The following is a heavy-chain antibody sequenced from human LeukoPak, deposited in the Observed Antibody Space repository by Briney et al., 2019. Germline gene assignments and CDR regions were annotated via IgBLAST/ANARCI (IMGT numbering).Heavy chain of an antibody. CDR1: GFTFSSYA. D-gene: IGHD3-16*01. CDR3: AKGYYVYVGGSYYFDY. CDR2: ISGSGGST. J-gene: IGHJ4*02. Sequence: PGGSLRLSCAASGFTFSSYAMSWVRQAPGKGLEWVSAISGSGGSTYYADSVKGRFTISRDNSRDTLYLQMNSLRAEDTAVYYCAKGYYVYVGGSYYFDYWGRGPLVTVP. V-gene: IGHV3-23*01.